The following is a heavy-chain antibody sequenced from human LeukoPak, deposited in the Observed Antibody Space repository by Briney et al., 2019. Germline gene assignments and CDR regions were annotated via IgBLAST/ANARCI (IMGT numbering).Heavy chain of an antibody. CDR1: GGSITSSNYY. Sequence: KPSETLSLTCTVSGGSITSSNYYWGWIRQPPGKGLEWIGSVYYSGNTYYNSSLKGRVTISVDTSKNQFSLKLSSVTAADTAIYYCTREYGFMTTVFHAFDIWGQGTMVTVS. V-gene: IGHV4-39*07. D-gene: IGHD4-17*01. J-gene: IGHJ3*02. CDR2: VYYSGNT. CDR3: TREYGFMTTVFHAFDI.